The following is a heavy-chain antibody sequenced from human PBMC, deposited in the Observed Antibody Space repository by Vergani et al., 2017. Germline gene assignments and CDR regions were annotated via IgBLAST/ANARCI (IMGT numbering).Heavy chain of an antibody. CDR2: INGRGSST. V-gene: IGHV3-23*04. D-gene: IGHD5-18*01. J-gene: IGHJ4*02. Sequence: EVHLVESGGGLVQPGRSLRLSCSGSGFTLGDYAMTWVRQAPGKGLEWVSAINGRGSSTYYADSVKGRFTISRDNSKNTLYLQMNSLRAEDTAVYYCARDAQYSYGDYFDSWGQGILVTVSS. CDR1: GFTLGDYA. CDR3: ARDAQYSYGDYFDS.